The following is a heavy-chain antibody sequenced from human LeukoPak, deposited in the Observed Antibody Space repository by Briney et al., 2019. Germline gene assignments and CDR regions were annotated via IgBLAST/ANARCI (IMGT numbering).Heavy chain of an antibody. D-gene: IGHD3-22*01. Sequence: PGGSLRLSCAASGFTFSSFAMHWVRQAPGKGLEWVAVISYDGNNQYYADSVKGRFTISRDNSKNTLYLQMNSLRAEDTAVYYCAKDEGDYYGSSGYQNYFDYWGQGTLVTVSS. CDR3: AKDEGDYYGSSGYQNYFDY. CDR2: ISYDGNNQ. J-gene: IGHJ4*02. CDR1: GFTFSSFA. V-gene: IGHV3-30-3*01.